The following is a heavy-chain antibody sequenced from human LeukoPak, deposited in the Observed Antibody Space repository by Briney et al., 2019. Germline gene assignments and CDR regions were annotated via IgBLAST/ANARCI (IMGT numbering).Heavy chain of an antibody. J-gene: IGHJ4*02. CDR2: LYSDGNT. D-gene: IGHD1-14*01. CDR3: ARGVEPLAANTLAY. Sequence: GGSLRLSCAASGFTVITYDMTWVRQAPGKGLEWVSVLYSDGNTKYADSVQGRFIISRDNSKNTLYLEMNSLRPNDTAVYYCARGVEPLAANTLAYWGQGTLVTVSS. CDR1: GFTVITYD. V-gene: IGHV3-53*01.